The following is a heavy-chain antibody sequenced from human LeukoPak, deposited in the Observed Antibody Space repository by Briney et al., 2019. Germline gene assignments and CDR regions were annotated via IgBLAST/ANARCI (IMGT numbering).Heavy chain of an antibody. Sequence: GGALRLSSAASGFTSSIYWTSSVRQAPGKGLEWVANIKQDGSETYYVDSLKGRFTISTDNTTNSLYLQMRSLRAEDTAVYYCAREQDGGSYYYYYMDVWGKGTTVTVS. J-gene: IGHJ6*03. CDR2: IKQDGSET. V-gene: IGHV3-7*01. CDR1: GFTSSIYW. CDR3: AREQDGGSYYYYYMDV.